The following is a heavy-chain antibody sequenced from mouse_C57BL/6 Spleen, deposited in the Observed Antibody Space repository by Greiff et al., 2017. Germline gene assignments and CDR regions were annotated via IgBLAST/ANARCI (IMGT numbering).Heavy chain of an antibody. V-gene: IGHV1-52*01. CDR1: GYTFTSYW. D-gene: IGHD2-4*01. CDR2: IDPSDSET. J-gene: IGHJ4*01. CDR3: ARKDYDSYAMDY. Sequence: QVQLKQPGAELVRPGSSVKLSCKASGYTFTSYWMHWVKQRPIQGLEWIGNIDPSDSETHYNQKFKDKATLTVDKSSSTAYMQLSSLTSEDSAVYYCARKDYDSYAMDYWGQGTSVTVSS.